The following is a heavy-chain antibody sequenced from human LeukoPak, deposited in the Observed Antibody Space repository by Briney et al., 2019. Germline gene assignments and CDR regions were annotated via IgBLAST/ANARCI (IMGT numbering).Heavy chain of an antibody. CDR3: AREAAYFWSGYYSRGGSYFDY. Sequence: GGSLRLSCAASGSSFSSYGMHWVRQAPGKGLEWVAFIRYDGTNKYYADSVKGRFTISRDNSKNTLYLQMNSLRAEDTAVYYCAREAAYFWSGYYSRGGSYFDYWGQGTLVTVSS. CDR2: IRYDGTNK. D-gene: IGHD3-3*01. J-gene: IGHJ4*02. V-gene: IGHV3-30*02. CDR1: GSSFSSYG.